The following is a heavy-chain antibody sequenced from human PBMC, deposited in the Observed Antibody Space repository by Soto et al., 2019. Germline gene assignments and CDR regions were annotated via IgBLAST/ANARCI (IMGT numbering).Heavy chain of an antibody. V-gene: IGHV3-74*01. CDR2: INSDGSST. CDR3: TRATIKGELLDY. CDR1: GFTFSSYW. Sequence: PGRSLRLSCAASGFTFSSYWMHWVRQAPGKGLVWVSRINSDGSSTSYADSVKGRFTISRDNSKNTVNLQMNSLRVEDTAVYYCTRATIKGELLDYWGQGTQVTVSS. D-gene: IGHD1-26*01. J-gene: IGHJ4*02.